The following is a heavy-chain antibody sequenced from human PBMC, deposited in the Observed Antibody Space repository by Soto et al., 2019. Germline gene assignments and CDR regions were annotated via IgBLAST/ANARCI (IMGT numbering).Heavy chain of an antibody. CDR1: GGTFSSYT. D-gene: IGHD5-12*01. Sequence: GASVKVSCKASGGTFSSYTISWVRQAPGQGLEWMGRIIPILGIANYAQKFQGRVTITADKSTSTAYMELSSLRSEDTAVYYCANIVANGPHDYWGQGTLVTVSS. CDR2: IIPILGIA. CDR3: ANIVANGPHDY. J-gene: IGHJ4*02. V-gene: IGHV1-69*02.